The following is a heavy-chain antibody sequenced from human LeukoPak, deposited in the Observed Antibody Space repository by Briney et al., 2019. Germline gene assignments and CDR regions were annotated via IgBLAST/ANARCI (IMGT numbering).Heavy chain of an antibody. CDR3: ARVGYYYDSSGYPHDAFDI. CDR1: GGSISSRSYY. V-gene: IGHV4-39*07. CDR2: LFYTGST. Sequence: SETLSLTCTVSGGSISSRSYYWGWIRQPPGKGLEWIGSLFYTGSTYYNPSLKTRVTTSVDTSKNQFSLKLSSVTAADTAVYYCARVGYYYDSSGYPHDAFDIWGQGTMVTVSS. J-gene: IGHJ3*02. D-gene: IGHD3-22*01.